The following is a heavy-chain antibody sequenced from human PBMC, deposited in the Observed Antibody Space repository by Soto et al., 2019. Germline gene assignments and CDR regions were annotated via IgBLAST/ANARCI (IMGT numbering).Heavy chain of an antibody. CDR1: GGSMSSGRYY. J-gene: IGHJ6*03. CDR3: ARGRVPIRSWFYYYMDV. D-gene: IGHD6-13*01. V-gene: IGHV4-31*03. CDR2: IYYSGSA. Sequence: SETLSLTCTVSGGSMSSGRYYWSWIRQHPGKGLEWIGYIYYSGSAYYNPSLKSRVTMSVDTSKNQFSLELSSVTAADTAVFYCARGRVPIRSWFYYYMDVWGKGTTVTVSS.